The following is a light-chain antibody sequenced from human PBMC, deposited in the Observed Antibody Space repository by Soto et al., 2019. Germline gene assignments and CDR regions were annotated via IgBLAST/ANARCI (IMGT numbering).Light chain of an antibody. V-gene: IGLV1-40*01. J-gene: IGLJ3*02. CDR2: MNS. Sequence: QSVLTQPPSVSGAPGQRVTISCTGSSSNIGTGYLVHWYQQIPGTAPKHLIYMNSQRPSGVPDRFSGSKSGTSASLVITGLRPEDEADYYCVAWDDNLSSRVFGGGTKLTVL. CDR3: VAWDDNLSSRV. CDR1: SSNIGTGYL.